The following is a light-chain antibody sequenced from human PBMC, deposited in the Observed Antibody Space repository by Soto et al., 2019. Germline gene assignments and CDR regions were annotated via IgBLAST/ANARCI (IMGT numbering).Light chain of an antibody. Sequence: QSVLTQPPSVSGAPGQRGTMSCTGSSSNIGAGCDVHRYQHLPGTAPKLLIYGNTNRPSGVPDRFSGSKSGTSASLAITGLQAEDEADYYCQSYDTSLSGPVVFGGGTQLTVL. CDR3: QSYDTSLSGPVV. CDR1: SSNIGAGCD. V-gene: IGLV1-40*01. J-gene: IGLJ2*01. CDR2: GNT.